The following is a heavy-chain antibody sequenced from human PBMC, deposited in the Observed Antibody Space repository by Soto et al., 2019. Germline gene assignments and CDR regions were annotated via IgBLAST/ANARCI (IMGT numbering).Heavy chain of an antibody. CDR3: ARGPYGWGSYYSDY. V-gene: IGHV3-30-3*01. Sequence: QVQLVESGGGVVQPGRSLRLSCAASGFTFSSYAMHWVRQAPGKGLEWVAVISYDGSNKYYADSVKGRFTISRDNSKKTLYLQMNSLRAEDTAVYYCARGPYGWGSYYSDYWGQGTLVTVSS. D-gene: IGHD3-10*01. J-gene: IGHJ4*02. CDR1: GFTFSSYA. CDR2: ISYDGSNK.